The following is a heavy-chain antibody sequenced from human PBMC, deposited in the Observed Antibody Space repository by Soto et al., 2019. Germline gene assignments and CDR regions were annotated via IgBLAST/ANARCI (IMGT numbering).Heavy chain of an antibody. D-gene: IGHD2-8*02. CDR1: GFIFDDYA. J-gene: IGHJ6*02. Sequence: EVQLVESGGGLVQPGRSLRLSCAASGFIFDDYAMHWVRQAPGKGLGWVSGISGNSGSIGYADSVKGRFTISRDNAKNSLYLQMNSLRAEDTALYYCAKGYSSGNWWGMDVWGQGTTVTVSS. CDR3: AKGYSSGNWWGMDV. CDR2: ISGNSGSI. V-gene: IGHV3-9*01.